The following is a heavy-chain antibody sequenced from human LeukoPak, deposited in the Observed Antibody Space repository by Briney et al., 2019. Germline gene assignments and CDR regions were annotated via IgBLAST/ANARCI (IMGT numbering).Heavy chain of an antibody. CDR2: IFPSGGEI. CDR1: GFTFSNYW. V-gene: IGHV3-23*01. CDR3: ATYRQVLLPFES. J-gene: IGHJ4*02. D-gene: IGHD5-18*01. Sequence: GGSLRLSCAASGFTFSNYWMHWVRQPPGKGLEWVSSIFPSGGEIHYADSVRGRFTISRDNSKSILSLQMNSLIAEDTAIYYCATYRQVLLPFESWGQGTLVTVSS.